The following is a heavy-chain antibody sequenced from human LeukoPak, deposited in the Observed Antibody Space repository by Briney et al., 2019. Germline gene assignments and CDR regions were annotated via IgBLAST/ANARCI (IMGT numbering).Heavy chain of an antibody. CDR1: GDSISSCTYY. CDR3: ARLGGVRGYYYYYMDV. Sequence: SETLSLTCTVSGDSISSCTYYWGWIRQPPGKGLEWIGNIHYGGSTYYNPSLKSRVTISVDTSKKQFSLKLSSVTAADTALYYCARLGGVRGYYYYYMDVWGKGTTVTVSS. J-gene: IGHJ6*03. CDR2: IHYGGST. V-gene: IGHV4-39*01. D-gene: IGHD3-10*01.